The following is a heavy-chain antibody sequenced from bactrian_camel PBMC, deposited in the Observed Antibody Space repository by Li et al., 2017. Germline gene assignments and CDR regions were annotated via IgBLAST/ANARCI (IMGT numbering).Heavy chain of an antibody. V-gene: IGHV3S25*01. CDR3: AAEASYSGDLFGF. J-gene: IGHJ6*01. CDR1: GFSFSNTW. Sequence: QLVESGGGLVQPGGSLTLSCAPSGFSFSNTWIHWVRQAPGKGLEWVSVMISTGGRTYYADSVKGRFTISKDSAEDTLYLQMNSLKPEDTAMYYCAAEASYSGDLFGFWGQGTQVTVS. D-gene: IGHD2*01. CDR2: MISTGGRT.